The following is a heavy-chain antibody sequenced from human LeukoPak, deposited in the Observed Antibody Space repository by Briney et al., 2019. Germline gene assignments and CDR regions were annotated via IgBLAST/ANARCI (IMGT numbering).Heavy chain of an antibody. D-gene: IGHD5-24*01. J-gene: IGHJ4*02. CDR1: GGSISSGGYS. CDR3: ARGDGY. Sequence: PSETLSLTCAVSGGSISSGGYSWSWIRQPPGKGLEWIGVISHSGTTNYNPSLKSRLTMSVDSSKNQYSLMLISVTAADTATYYCARGDGYWGQGILVTVSS. CDR2: ISHSGTT. V-gene: IGHV4-61*08.